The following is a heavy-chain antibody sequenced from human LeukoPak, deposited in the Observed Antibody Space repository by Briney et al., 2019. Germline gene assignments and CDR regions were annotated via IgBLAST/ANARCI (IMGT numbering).Heavy chain of an antibody. CDR3: ARTKSRGTWTTPNNWFDP. CDR2: ISAYNGNT. D-gene: IGHD1-1*01. V-gene: IGHV1-18*01. J-gene: IGHJ5*02. CDR1: GYTFTSYG. Sequence: GASVKVSCKASGYTFTSYGISWVRQAPGQGLEWMGWISAYNGNTNYAQKLQGRVTMTTDTSTSTAYMELRSLRSDDTAVYYCARTKSRGTWTTPNNWFDPWGQGTLVTVSS.